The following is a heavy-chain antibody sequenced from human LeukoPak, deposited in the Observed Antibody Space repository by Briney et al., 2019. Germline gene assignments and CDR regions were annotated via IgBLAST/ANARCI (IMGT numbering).Heavy chain of an antibody. CDR3: ARRALRYCSSTSCPAQYYGVDV. CDR1: GFIFSGYW. V-gene: IGHV3-7*03. D-gene: IGHD2-2*01. Sequence: GGSLRLSCAASGFIFSGYWMSWVRQAPGKGLEWVANIQEDGSEKYYVDSVKGRFTISRDNAKNSLYLQTNSLRAEDTAVYYCARRALRYCSSTSCPAQYYGVDVWGKGSTVTVSS. CDR2: IQEDGSEK. J-gene: IGHJ6*04.